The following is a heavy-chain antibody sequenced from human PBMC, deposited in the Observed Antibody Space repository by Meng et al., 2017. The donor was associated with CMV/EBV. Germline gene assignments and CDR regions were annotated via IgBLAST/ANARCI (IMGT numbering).Heavy chain of an antibody. Sequence: SVKVSCKASGGTFSSYAISWVRQAPGQGLEWMGGIIPIFGTANYAQKFQGRVTITTDESTSTAYMELSSLRSEDTAVYYCARGYYYDSSGHRDYYYYYGMDVWGQGTAVTVSS. D-gene: IGHD3-22*01. CDR2: IIPIFGTA. V-gene: IGHV1-69*05. CDR3: ARGYYYDSSGHRDYYYYYGMDV. J-gene: IGHJ6*02. CDR1: GGTFSSYA.